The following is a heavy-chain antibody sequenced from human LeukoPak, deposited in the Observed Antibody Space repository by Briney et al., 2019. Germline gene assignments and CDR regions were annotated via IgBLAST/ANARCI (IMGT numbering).Heavy chain of an antibody. CDR2: INPNSGGT. D-gene: IGHD3-22*01. J-gene: IGHJ4*02. CDR1: GYTFTGYY. Sequence: ASVKVSCKASGYTFTGYYMHWVRQAPGQGLEWMGWINPNSGGTNYAQNFQGRVTMTRDTSISTAYMELSRLRSDDAAVYYCARWGDSSGYYYPALFDCWGQGTLVTVSS. CDR3: ARWGDSSGYYYPALFDC. V-gene: IGHV1-2*02.